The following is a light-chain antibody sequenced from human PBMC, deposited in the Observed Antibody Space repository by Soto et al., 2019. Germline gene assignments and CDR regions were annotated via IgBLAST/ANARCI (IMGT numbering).Light chain of an antibody. CDR3: QQFDGSPRT. CDR2: DAS. Sequence: EIVMTQSPATLSVSPGERATLSCRASQTIGSNLAWYQQKPGQPPRLLIYDASTRATGIPDRFSGSGSGTDFTLTISRLEPEDFAVYYCQQFDGSPRTFGQGTKVDIK. J-gene: IGKJ1*01. CDR1: QTIGSN. V-gene: IGKV3D-15*02.